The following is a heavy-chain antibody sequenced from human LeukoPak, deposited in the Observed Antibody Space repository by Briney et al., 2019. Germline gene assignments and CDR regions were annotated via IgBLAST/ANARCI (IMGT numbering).Heavy chain of an antibody. V-gene: IGHV4-39*07. CDR1: GGSISSSSYY. Sequence: PSETLSLTCTVSGGSISSSSYYWGWFRQPPGKGLEWIGSIYYSGSTYYNPSLKSRVTISVDTSKNQFSLKLSSVTAADTAVYYCARVPANPNYYYYMDVWGKGTTVTVSS. CDR3: ARVPANPNYYYYMDV. J-gene: IGHJ6*03. D-gene: IGHD4/OR15-4a*01. CDR2: IYYSGST.